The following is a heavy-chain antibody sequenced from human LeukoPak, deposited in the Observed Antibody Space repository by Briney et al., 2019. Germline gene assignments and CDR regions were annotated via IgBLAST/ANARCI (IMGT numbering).Heavy chain of an antibody. CDR2: IRSKANSYAT. D-gene: IGHD3-9*01. CDR3: TTTYYDILTGYYTFDY. Sequence: GGSLRLSCAASGFTFSSYAMHWVRQASGKGLEWVGRIRSKANSYATTYAASVKGRFTISRDDSKNTAYLQMNSLKTEDTAVYYCTTTYYDILTGYYTFDYWGQGTLVTVSS. J-gene: IGHJ4*02. CDR1: GFTFSSYA. V-gene: IGHV3-73*01.